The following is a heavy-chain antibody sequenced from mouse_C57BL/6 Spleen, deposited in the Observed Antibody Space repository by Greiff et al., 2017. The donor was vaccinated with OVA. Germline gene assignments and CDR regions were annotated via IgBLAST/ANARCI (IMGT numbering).Heavy chain of an antibody. J-gene: IGHJ3*01. CDR2: INPGSGGT. CDR1: GYAFTNYL. Sequence: VQLQQSGAELVRPGTSVKVSCKASGYAFTNYLIEWVKQRPGQGLEWIGVINPGSGGTNYNEKFKGKATLTADKSSSTAYMQLSSLTSEDSAVYFCARGDYDRCFAYWGQGTLVTVSA. D-gene: IGHD2-4*01. CDR3: ARGDYDRCFAY. V-gene: IGHV1-54*01.